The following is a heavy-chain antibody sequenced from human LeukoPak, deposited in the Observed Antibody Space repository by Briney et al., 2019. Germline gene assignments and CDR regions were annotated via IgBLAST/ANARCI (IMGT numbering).Heavy chain of an antibody. Sequence: ASVKVSCKASGYTFTTYYMHWVRQAPGQGLEWMGIIDPSGGGTNYAQKFQGRVTITRDTSASTAYMELSSLRSEDTAVYSCARGVATNRYYFDYWGQGTLVTVSS. CDR1: GYTFTTYY. D-gene: IGHD5-12*01. CDR2: IDPSGGGT. CDR3: ARGVATNRYYFDY. V-gene: IGHV1-46*01. J-gene: IGHJ4*02.